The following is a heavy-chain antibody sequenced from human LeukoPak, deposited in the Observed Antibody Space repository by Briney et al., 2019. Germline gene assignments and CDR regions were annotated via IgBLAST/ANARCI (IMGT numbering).Heavy chain of an antibody. Sequence: GGSLRLSCAASGFTFTIYAMSWVRQAPGKGLEWVSAISGSGGSTYYADSVKGRFIISRDNSKNTLYLQMSSLRAEDTAVYYCAKATPVAGNKYYFDYWGQGTLVTVSS. CDR2: ISGSGGST. V-gene: IGHV3-23*01. CDR3: AKATPVAGNKYYFDY. CDR1: GFTFTIYA. D-gene: IGHD6-19*01. J-gene: IGHJ4*02.